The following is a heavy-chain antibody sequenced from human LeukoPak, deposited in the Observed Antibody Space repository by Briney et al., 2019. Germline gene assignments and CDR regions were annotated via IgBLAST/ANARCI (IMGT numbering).Heavy chain of an antibody. J-gene: IGHJ3*02. CDR3: ARENLEIDFWSGYLRAAFDI. CDR2: ISGGGDGT. V-gene: IGHV3-23*01. Sequence: GGSLRLSCAASGITLSSYVMNWVRQAPGKGLEWVSVISGGGDGTYYADSVKGRFTISRDNSKSTLYLQMNSLRAEDTAVYYCARENLEIDFWSGYLRAAFDIWGQGTMVTVSS. CDR1: GITLSSYV. D-gene: IGHD3-3*01.